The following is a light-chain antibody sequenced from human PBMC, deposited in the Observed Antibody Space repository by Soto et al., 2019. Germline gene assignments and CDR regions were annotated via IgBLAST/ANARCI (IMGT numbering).Light chain of an antibody. V-gene: IGKV3-20*01. J-gene: IGKJ1*01. CDR3: QQSGTAPWA. Sequence: EIVLTQSPGTLSLSPGERATLSCRASQSVSSYLAWYQQKPRQAPRPLIYGASSRATGIQDRFSGSGSGTAVTLTISRLEPEDFAVDYCQQSGTAPWACGQGTKVEIK. CDR2: GAS. CDR1: QSVSSY.